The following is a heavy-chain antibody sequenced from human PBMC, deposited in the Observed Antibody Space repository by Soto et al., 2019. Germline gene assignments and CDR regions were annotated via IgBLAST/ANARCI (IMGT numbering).Heavy chain of an antibody. D-gene: IGHD3-22*01. Sequence: GGSLRLSCAASGFTVSSNYMSWVRQAPGKGLEWVSVIYSGGSTYYADSVKGRFTISRDNSKNTLYLQMNSLRAEDTAVYYCAIVYYYDSSGYDYWGQGTLVTVSS. J-gene: IGHJ4*02. CDR2: IYSGGST. CDR3: AIVYYYDSSGYDY. CDR1: GFTVSSNY. V-gene: IGHV3-53*01.